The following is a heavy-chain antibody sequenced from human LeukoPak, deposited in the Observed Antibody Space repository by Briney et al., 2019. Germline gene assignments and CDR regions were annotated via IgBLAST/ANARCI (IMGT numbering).Heavy chain of an antibody. D-gene: IGHD4-17*01. J-gene: IGHJ4*02. Sequence: PSETLSLTCTVSGGPISSYYWGWLRQPPGKGLEWIGYIYYSGNTNYNPSLKSRVTISVDTSKNQFSLNLSSVTAADPAVYYCARVATVTTFDNWSQGTLVTVS. CDR3: ARVATVTTFDN. V-gene: IGHV4-59*01. CDR1: GGPISSYY. CDR2: IYYSGNT.